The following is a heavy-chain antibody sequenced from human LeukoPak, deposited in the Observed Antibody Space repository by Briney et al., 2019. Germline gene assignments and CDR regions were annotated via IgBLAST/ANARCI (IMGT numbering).Heavy chain of an antibody. CDR2: GSNK. CDR3: ARDVLGTRPKQKNAFDI. V-gene: IGHV3-33*01. D-gene: IGHD1-1*01. J-gene: IGHJ3*02. Sequence: GSNKYYADSVKGRFTISRDNSKNTLYLQMNSLRAEDTAVYYCARDVLGTRPKQKNAFDIWGQGTMVTVSS.